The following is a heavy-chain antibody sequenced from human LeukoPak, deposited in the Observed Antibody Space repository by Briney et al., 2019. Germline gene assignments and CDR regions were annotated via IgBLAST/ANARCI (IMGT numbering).Heavy chain of an antibody. D-gene: IGHD3-22*01. V-gene: IGHV4-38-2*02. CDR1: GYSISSGYY. CDR2: IYHSGST. J-gene: IGHJ1*01. CDR3: ARDSDSSGYYYHH. Sequence: PSETLSLTCTVSGYSISSGYYWGWIRQPPGKGLEWIGSIYHSGSTYYNPSLKSQVTISVDTSKNQFSLKLSSVTAADTAVYYCARDSDSSGYYYHHWGQGTLVTVSS.